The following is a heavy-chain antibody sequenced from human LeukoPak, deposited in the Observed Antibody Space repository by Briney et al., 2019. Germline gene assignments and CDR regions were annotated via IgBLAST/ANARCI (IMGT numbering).Heavy chain of an antibody. CDR1: GFIFRNYG. Sequence: PGGSLRLSCAASGFIFRNYGMHWVRRAPGKGLEWVAFLRNDESEIFYADSVKGRFTISRDNSKNTLYLQISSLRDEETAVYYCVKDTGRGDFWGQGTQVTVSS. D-gene: IGHD1-14*01. CDR3: VKDTGRGDF. CDR2: LRNDESEI. V-gene: IGHV3-30*02. J-gene: IGHJ4*02.